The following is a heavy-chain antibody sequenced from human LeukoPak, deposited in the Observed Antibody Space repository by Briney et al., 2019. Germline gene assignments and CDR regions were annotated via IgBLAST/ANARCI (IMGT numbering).Heavy chain of an antibody. V-gene: IGHV3-30*03. Sequence: GRSLRLSCAASGFTFSSYGMHWVRQAPGKGLEWVAVISYDGSNKYYADSVKGRFTISRDNSKNTLYLQMNSLRAEDTAVYYCAREMAGTGGAIDYWGQGTLVTVSS. CDR1: GFTFSSYG. CDR2: ISYDGSNK. J-gene: IGHJ4*02. CDR3: AREMAGTGGAIDY. D-gene: IGHD2-8*02.